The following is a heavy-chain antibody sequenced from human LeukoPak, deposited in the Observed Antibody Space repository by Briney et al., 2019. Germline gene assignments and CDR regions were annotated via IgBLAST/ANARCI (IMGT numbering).Heavy chain of an antibody. J-gene: IGHJ3*02. CDR2: INYSGSA. Sequence: XXLXXXVSXXXXXSYYFSXIRQSPGKGLEWIAYINYSGSASYNPSLKSRVTMSVDTSEQFSLSLSSVTAADTAVYYCARHNYDDYVFDIWGQGTKVTVSS. CDR1: XXXXXSYY. V-gene: IGHV4-59*08. CDR3: ARHNYDDYVFDI. D-gene: IGHD4-17*01.